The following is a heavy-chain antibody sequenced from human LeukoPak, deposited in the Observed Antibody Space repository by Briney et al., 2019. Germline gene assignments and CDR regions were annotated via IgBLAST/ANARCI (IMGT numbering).Heavy chain of an antibody. V-gene: IGHV1-46*01. D-gene: IGHD3-16*02. CDR1: GYTFTSHY. CDR2: INPTGGST. J-gene: IGHJ4*02. Sequence: ASVKVSCKASGYTFTSHYMHWVRQAPEKGLEWMGIINPTGGSTSYAQKLQGRVTMTTDTSTSTAYMELRSLRSDDTAVYYCARTLLGYYDYVWGSYRPYYFDYWGQGTLVTVSS. CDR3: ARTLLGYYDYVWGSYRPYYFDY.